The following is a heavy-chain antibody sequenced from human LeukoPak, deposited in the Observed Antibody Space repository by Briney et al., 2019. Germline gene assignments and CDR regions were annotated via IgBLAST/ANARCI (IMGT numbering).Heavy chain of an antibody. CDR2: INPDRGGI. Sequence: ASVKVSCKASAYTFTGYYMHWVRQAPGQGLEWMGWINPDRGGINYSQNFQGRVTMTRDTSISTAYMEVSRLRSDDAAVYYCAREGSGWYGNFDYWGQGTLVTVSS. J-gene: IGHJ4*02. V-gene: IGHV1-2*02. D-gene: IGHD6-19*01. CDR1: AYTFTGYY. CDR3: AREGSGWYGNFDY.